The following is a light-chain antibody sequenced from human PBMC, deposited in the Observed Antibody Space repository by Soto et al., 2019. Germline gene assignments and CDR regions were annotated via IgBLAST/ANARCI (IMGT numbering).Light chain of an antibody. V-gene: IGKV2-28*01. CDR3: MQALQTIT. CDR2: LGS. J-gene: IGKJ5*01. CDR1: QILLHSNGYNY. Sequence: DIVITQSPLSLPVTPVEPASISCRSSQILLHSNGYNYLDWYLQKPGQSPQLLIYLGSNRASGVPDRFSGSGSGTDFTLKISRVEAEDVGVYYCMQALQTITFGQGTRLEIK.